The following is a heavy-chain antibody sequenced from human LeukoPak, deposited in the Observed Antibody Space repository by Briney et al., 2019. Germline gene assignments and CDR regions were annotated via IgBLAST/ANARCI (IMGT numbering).Heavy chain of an antibody. D-gene: IGHD6-13*01. V-gene: IGHV3-23*01. CDR1: GLTFSSYV. CDR3: AKDQYTSSWYQLDY. J-gene: IGHJ4*02. Sequence: PGGSLRLSCAASGLTFSSYVMSWVRQAPGKGLEWVSGISSSGGSTYYADSVKGRFTISRDNSKNTLYLQMNSLRAEDTAVYYCAKDQYTSSWYQLDYWGQGTLVTVSP. CDR2: ISSSGGST.